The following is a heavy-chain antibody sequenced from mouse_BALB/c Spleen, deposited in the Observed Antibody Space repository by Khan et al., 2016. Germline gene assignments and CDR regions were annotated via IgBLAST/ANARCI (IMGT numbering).Heavy chain of an antibody. CDR2: IRNKANGYTT. CDR3: ARRAGAMDY. CDR1: GFTFTDYY. J-gene: IGHJ4*01. V-gene: IGHV7-3*02. D-gene: IGHD3-3*01. Sequence: EVQLQESGGGLVQPGGSLRLSCATSGFTFTDYYMSWVRQPPGKALEWLGFIRNKANGYTTEYSASVKGRFTISRDNSQSILYLQMNTLRAEDSATYYCARRAGAMDYWGQGTSVTVSS.